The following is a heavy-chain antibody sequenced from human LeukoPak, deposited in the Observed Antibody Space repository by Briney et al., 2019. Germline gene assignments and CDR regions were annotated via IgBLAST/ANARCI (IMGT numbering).Heavy chain of an antibody. Sequence: SETLSLTCTVSGGSLSSGSYYWSWIRQPAGKGLEWIGRIYSSGSTNYNPSVRVTMSVDKSKNQFSLKLTSVTAADTAVYYCARSDPTVTTHEHAFDIWGQGTLVTVSS. CDR2: IYSSGST. CDR1: GGSLSSGSYY. V-gene: IGHV4-61*02. D-gene: IGHD4-17*01. J-gene: IGHJ3*02. CDR3: ARSDPTVTTHEHAFDI.